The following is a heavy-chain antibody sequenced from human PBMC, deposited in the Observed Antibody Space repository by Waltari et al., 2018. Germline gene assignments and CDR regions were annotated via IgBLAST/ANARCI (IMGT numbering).Heavy chain of an antibody. J-gene: IGHJ4*02. V-gene: IGHV4-39*01. CDR1: GGSISSSSYY. D-gene: IGHD3-9*01. CDR3: ARGRLRYFDCLGADY. CDR2: IYYSGST. Sequence: QLQLQESGPGLVKPSETLSLTCTVSGGSISSSSYYWGWIRQPPGKGLEWIGSIYYSGSTYYNPSLKSRVTISVDTSKNQFSLKLSSVTAADTAVYYCARGRLRYFDCLGADYWGQGTLVTVSS.